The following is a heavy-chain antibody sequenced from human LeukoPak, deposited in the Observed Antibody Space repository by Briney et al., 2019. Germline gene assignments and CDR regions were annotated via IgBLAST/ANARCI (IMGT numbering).Heavy chain of an antibody. Sequence: GGSLRLSCAASGFTFSIRWMSWVRQAPGKGLEWVANTKQDGSEKYYVDSVKGRFTISRDNTKNSLYLQMNSLRVDDTAVYYCARDSDGYDLWGQGTLVTVSS. J-gene: IGHJ4*02. CDR3: ARDSDGYDL. CDR1: GFTFSIRW. D-gene: IGHD2-15*01. CDR2: TKQDGSEK. V-gene: IGHV3-7*01.